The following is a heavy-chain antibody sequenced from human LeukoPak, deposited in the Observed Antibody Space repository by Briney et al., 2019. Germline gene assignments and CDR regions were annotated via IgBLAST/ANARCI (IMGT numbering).Heavy chain of an antibody. J-gene: IGHJ4*01. Sequence: GGSLRLSCAASGFTFSSYAVSWVRQAPGKGLEWVSAISGGSDSTYYADSVKGRFTISRDNSKNTLYLQINSLRAEDTAIYYCAKYLHGANSVIVAYFDSWGQGTLVTVSS. D-gene: IGHD4-23*01. V-gene: IGHV3-23*01. CDR1: GFTFSSYA. CDR2: ISGGSDST. CDR3: AKYLHGANSVIVAYFDS.